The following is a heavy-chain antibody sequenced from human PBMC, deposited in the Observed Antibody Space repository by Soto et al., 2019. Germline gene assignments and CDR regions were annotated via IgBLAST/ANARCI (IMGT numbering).Heavy chain of an antibody. CDR1: GGSISSYY. CDR3: ARGGNWFDP. V-gene: IGHV4-59*01. Sequence: SETLSLTCTVSGGSISSYYWSWIRQPPGKGLEWIGYIYYSGSTNYNPSLKSRVTISVDTSKNQFSLKLSSVTAEDTAVYYCARGGNWFDPWGQGTLVTVSS. D-gene: IGHD3-10*01. CDR2: IYYSGST. J-gene: IGHJ5*02.